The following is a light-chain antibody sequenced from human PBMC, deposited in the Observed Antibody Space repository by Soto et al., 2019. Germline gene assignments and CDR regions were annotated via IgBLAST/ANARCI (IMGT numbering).Light chain of an antibody. J-gene: IGLJ3*02. CDR1: RSNIRGNS. CDR2: TDN. CDR3: AACDDSINRWV. Sequence: QSVLTQPPSASGTPGQRVSISCSGSRSNIRGNSVNWYQQLPGTAPKLLMYTDNRRPSGVPDRFSGSKSGTSASLAISGLQSEDEADYFCAACDDSINRWVFGGGTKLTVL. V-gene: IGLV1-44*01.